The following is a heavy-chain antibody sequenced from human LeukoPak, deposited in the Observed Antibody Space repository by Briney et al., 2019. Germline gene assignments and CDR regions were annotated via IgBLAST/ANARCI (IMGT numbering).Heavy chain of an antibody. CDR2: ISSNGGST. CDR3: ARDTSGELFDY. J-gene: IGHJ4*02. CDR1: GFTFSSYA. V-gene: IGHV3-64*01. D-gene: IGHD3-10*01. Sequence: GGSLRLXCAASGFTFSSYAMHWVRQAPGRGLEYVSAISSNGGSTYYANSVKGRFTISRDNSKNTLYLQMGSLRAEDMAVYYCARDTSGELFDYWGQGTLVTVSS.